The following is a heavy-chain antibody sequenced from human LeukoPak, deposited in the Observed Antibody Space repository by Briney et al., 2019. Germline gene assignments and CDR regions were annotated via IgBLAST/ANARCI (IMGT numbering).Heavy chain of an antibody. V-gene: IGHV1-2*06. Sequence: ASVKVSCKASGYTFTGYYMHWVGQATGQGREGMGRINPNSGGTNYAQKFQGRVTMTRDTSISTDYMELSRLRSDDTAVYYCARVRGFGCSGGSCYPANWFDPWGQGTLVTVSS. CDR2: INPNSGGT. D-gene: IGHD2-15*01. CDR3: ARVRGFGCSGGSCYPANWFDP. CDR1: GYTFTGYY. J-gene: IGHJ5*02.